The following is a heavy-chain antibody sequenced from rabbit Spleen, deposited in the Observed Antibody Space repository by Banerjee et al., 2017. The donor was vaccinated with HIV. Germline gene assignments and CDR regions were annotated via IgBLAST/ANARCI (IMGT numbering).Heavy chain of an antibody. CDR1: GVSFSGDSY. D-gene: IGHD8-1*01. J-gene: IGHJ6*01. V-gene: IGHV1S40*01. CDR2: IDTGSSGFT. CDR3: ARDTGSSFSSYGMDL. Sequence: QSLEESGGDLVKPGASLTLTCIASGVSFSGDSYMCWVRQARGRGLEWIACIDTGSSGFTYSATWAKGRFTCSKTSSTTVTLQMTSLTVADTATYFCARDTGSSFSSYGMDLWGPGTLVTVS.